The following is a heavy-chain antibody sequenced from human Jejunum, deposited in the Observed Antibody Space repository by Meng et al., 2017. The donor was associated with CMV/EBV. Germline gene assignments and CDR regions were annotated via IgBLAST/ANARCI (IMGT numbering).Heavy chain of an antibody. CDR2: ISSSGSTI. CDR1: GFTFSDYY. V-gene: IGHV3-11*01. CDR3: ARDYSGTYDRDYFDY. Sequence: SGFTFSDYYMSWISQAPGKGLEWLSYISSSGSTIYYTNSVKGRFTISRDNAKNSLYLQMNSLRAEDTAMYYCARDYSGTYDRDYFDYWGQGTLVTVSS. D-gene: IGHD1-26*01. J-gene: IGHJ4*02.